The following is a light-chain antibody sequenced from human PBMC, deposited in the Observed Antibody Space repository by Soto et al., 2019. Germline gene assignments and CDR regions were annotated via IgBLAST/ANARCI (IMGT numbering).Light chain of an antibody. CDR1: SSNIGAGYD. Sequence: QAVVTQPPSVSAAPGQGVTISCTGDSSNIGAGYDVHWYQYLPGTAPKLIIFANNNRPSGVPDRFSGSRSDTSAYLAITGLQAEDEADYFCQCYDDSLSGPVFGGGTKLTVL. J-gene: IGLJ3*02. CDR2: ANN. CDR3: QCYDDSLSGPV. V-gene: IGLV1-40*01.